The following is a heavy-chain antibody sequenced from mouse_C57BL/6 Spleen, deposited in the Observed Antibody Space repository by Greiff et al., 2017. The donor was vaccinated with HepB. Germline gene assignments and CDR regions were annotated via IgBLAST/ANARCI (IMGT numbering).Heavy chain of an antibody. CDR3: ARNDWDRYFDD. Sequence: VQLQQPGAELVKPGASVKLSCKASGYTFTSYWMHWVKQRPGQGLEWIGMIHPNSGSTNYNEKFKSKATLTVDKSSSTAYMQLSSLTSEDSAVYYCARNDWDRYFDDWGKGTTLTVSS. J-gene: IGHJ2*01. V-gene: IGHV1-64*01. CDR1: GYTFTSYW. CDR2: IHPNSGST. D-gene: IGHD4-1*01.